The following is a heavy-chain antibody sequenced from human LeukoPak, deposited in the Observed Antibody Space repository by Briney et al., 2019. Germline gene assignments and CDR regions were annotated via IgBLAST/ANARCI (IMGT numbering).Heavy chain of an antibody. D-gene: IGHD6-19*01. CDR1: GGSFSGYY. V-gene: IGHV4-34*01. CDR2: INHSGST. Sequence: SETLSLTCAVYGGSFSGYYWSWIRQSPGKGLEWIGEINHSGSTNYNPSLKSRVTISVDTSKNQFSLKLSSVTAADTAVHYCARVGIAVADLDAFDIWGQGTMVTVSS. J-gene: IGHJ3*02. CDR3: ARVGIAVADLDAFDI.